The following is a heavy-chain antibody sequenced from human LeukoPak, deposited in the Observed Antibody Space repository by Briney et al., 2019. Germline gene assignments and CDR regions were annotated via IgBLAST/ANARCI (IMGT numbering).Heavy chain of an antibody. V-gene: IGHV1-24*01. CDR2: FDPEDGET. CDR3: ATASLRAGDGYEQMKDYYYYYGMDV. D-gene: IGHD5-24*01. CDR1: GYTLTELS. Sequence: ASVKVSCKVSGYTLTELSMHWVRQAPGKGLEWMGGFDPEDGETIYAQKFQGRVTMTEDTSTDTAYMELSSLRSEDTAVYYCATASLRAGDGYEQMKDYYYYYGMDVWGQGTTVTVSS. J-gene: IGHJ6*02.